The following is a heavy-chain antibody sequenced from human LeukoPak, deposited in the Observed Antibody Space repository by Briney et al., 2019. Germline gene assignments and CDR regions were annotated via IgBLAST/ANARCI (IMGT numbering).Heavy chain of an antibody. D-gene: IGHD3-22*01. CDR2: IWYDGSNK. Sequence: PGRSLRLSCAASGFTFSSYGMHWVRQAPGKGLEWVAVIWYDGSNKYYADSVKGRFTISRDNSKNTLYLQMNSLRAEDTAVYYCARDGVEAPDYYDSSGYLRFDYWGQGTLVTVSS. J-gene: IGHJ4*02. CDR1: GFTFSSYG. CDR3: ARDGVEAPDYYDSSGYLRFDY. V-gene: IGHV3-33*01.